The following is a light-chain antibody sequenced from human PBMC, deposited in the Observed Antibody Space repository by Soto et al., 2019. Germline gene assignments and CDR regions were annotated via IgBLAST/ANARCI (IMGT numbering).Light chain of an antibody. Sequence: QSALTQPASVSGSPGQSITISCVGTSRDIGVYNYVSWYQQHPGKVPKVIIYDVSNRPSGVSYRFSGTKSGNTASLTVSGLQAEDEAHYYCCSYTRSGTLIFGTGTKVTVL. CDR1: SRDIGVYNY. V-gene: IGLV2-14*01. CDR3: CSYTRSGTLI. J-gene: IGLJ1*01. CDR2: DVS.